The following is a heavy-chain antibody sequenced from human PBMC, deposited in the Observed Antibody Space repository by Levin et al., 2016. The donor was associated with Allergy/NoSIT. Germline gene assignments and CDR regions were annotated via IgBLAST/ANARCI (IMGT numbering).Heavy chain of an antibody. Sequence: GGSLRLSCEASGFIFSSHAMSWVRQAPGKGLEWVSGISTGVTSTYYADSVKGRFTISRDNSKNTLYLQMNSLRAEDTAVYYCARDWGSGWYWFESWGQGTLVTVSS. CDR1: GFIFSSHA. CDR2: ISTGVTST. J-gene: IGHJ5*01. D-gene: IGHD6-19*01. CDR3: ARDWGSGWYWFES. V-gene: IGHV3-23*01.